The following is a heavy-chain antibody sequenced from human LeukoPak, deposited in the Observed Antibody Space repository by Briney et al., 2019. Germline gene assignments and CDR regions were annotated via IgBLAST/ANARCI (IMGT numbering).Heavy chain of an antibody. CDR1: GGSFSGYY. CDR2: INHSGST. CDR3: ARGKKNTLYGYCSGGSCGRYFDY. J-gene: IGHJ4*02. D-gene: IGHD2-15*01. V-gene: IGHV4-34*01. Sequence: PSETLSLTCAVYGGSFSGYYWSWIRQPPGKGLEWIGEINHSGSTNYNPSLKSRVTISVDTSKNQFSLKLSSVTAADTAVYYCARGKKNTLYGYCSGGSCGRYFDYWGQGTLVTVSS.